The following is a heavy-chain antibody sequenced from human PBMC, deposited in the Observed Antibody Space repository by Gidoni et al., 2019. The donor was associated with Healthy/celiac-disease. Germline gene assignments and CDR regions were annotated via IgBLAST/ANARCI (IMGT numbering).Heavy chain of an antibody. CDR3: AREVGATKGLFDY. D-gene: IGHD1-26*01. CDR1: GFTFSSYG. Sequence: QVQLVESGGGVVQPGRSLRLSCAASGFTFSSYGMHWVRQAPGKGLEWVAVIWYDGSNKYYADSVKGRFTIFRDNSKNTLYLQMNSLRAEDTAVYYCAREVGATKGLFDYWGQGTLVTVSS. CDR2: IWYDGSNK. J-gene: IGHJ4*02. V-gene: IGHV3-33*01.